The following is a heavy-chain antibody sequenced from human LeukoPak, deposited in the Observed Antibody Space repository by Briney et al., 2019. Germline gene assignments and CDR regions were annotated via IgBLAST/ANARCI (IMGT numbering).Heavy chain of an antibody. CDR3: ARDTEIVTGAFDI. Sequence: SVKVSCKASGGTFSSYAISWARQAPGQGLEWMGGIIPIFGTANYAQKFQGRVTITTDESTSTAYMELSSLRSEDTAVYYCARDTEIVTGAFDIWGQGTMVTVSS. D-gene: IGHD3-22*01. CDR2: IIPIFGTA. V-gene: IGHV1-69*05. J-gene: IGHJ3*02. CDR1: GGTFSSYA.